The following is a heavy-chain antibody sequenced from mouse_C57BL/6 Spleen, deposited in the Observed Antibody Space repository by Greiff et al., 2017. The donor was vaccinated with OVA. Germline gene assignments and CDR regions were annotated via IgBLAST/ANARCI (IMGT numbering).Heavy chain of an antibody. D-gene: IGHD3-2*02. V-gene: IGHV1-82*01. CDR2: MYPGDGDT. J-gene: IGHJ4*01. CDR1: GDAFSSSW. Sequence: VQLQQSGPELVEPGASVKISCKASGDAFSSSWMIWVKQRPGKGIEWIGRMYPGDGDTNDNGKFKGKATLTADKSSSTAYMQLSSLTSEDSAVYFCARAQATYYAMDYWGQGTSVTVSS. CDR3: ARAQATYYAMDY.